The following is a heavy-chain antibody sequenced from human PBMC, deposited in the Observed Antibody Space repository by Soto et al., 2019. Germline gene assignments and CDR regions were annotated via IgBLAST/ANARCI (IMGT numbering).Heavy chain of an antibody. V-gene: IGHV3-23*01. CDR1: EFTFSNYA. J-gene: IGHJ5*02. CDR3: ARCAVLSTPSGGWCNWFDP. Sequence: LRLSCTASEFTFSNYAMSWVRQAPGKGLEWVSAISASGAATYYVDSVKGRFTISRDNSKNTLYVQMNSLRAEDTGVYYCARCAVLSTPSGGWCNWFDPWGQGTLVTVSS. CDR2: ISASGAAT. D-gene: IGHD2-21*01.